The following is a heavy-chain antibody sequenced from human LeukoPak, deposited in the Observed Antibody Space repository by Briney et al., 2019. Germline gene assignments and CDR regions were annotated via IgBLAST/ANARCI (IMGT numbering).Heavy chain of an antibody. CDR3: ARVVNGYVDY. V-gene: IGHV3-21*06. CDR2: ISASSNYI. J-gene: IGHJ4*02. D-gene: IGHD2-8*01. Sequence: GGSLRLSCAASGFTFSSYGMSWVRQAPGKGLKWVSFISASSNYIYYADSVKGRFTISRDNAQNSLYLQMNSLRAEDTAVYFCARVVNGYVDYWGQGTLVTVSS. CDR1: GFTFSSYG.